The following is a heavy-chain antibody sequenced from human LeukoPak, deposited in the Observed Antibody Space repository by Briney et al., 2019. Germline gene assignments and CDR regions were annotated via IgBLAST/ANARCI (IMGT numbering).Heavy chain of an antibody. J-gene: IGHJ4*02. CDR1: GYTFTYYG. CDR3: SRGESAGGTHLDY. CDR2: ISAYSGDT. Sequence: GASLKVSCKTSGYTFTYYGISWVRQAPGQGLEWMGWISAYSGDTNYAQKFQGRVTMTRDISTSTAYMQLRRLRSDDTAFYYCSRGESAGGTHLDYWGQGTLVTVSS. D-gene: IGHD6-13*01. V-gene: IGHV1-18*01.